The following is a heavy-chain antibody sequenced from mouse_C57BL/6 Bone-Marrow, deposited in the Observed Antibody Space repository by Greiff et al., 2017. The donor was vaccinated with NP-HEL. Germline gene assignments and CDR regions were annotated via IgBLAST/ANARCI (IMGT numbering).Heavy chain of an antibody. D-gene: IGHD5-1-1*01. J-gene: IGHJ4*01. CDR2: IGSGGST. CDR1: GFSLTSYG. CDR3: ARKYPYYYAMDY. Sequence: QVQLQQSGPGLVQPSQSLSITCTVSGFSLTSYGVHWVRQSPGKGLEWLGVIGSGGSTDYNAAFISRLSISKDNSKSQVFFKMNSLQADDTAIYYCARKYPYYYAMDYWGQGTSVTVSS. V-gene: IGHV2-2*01.